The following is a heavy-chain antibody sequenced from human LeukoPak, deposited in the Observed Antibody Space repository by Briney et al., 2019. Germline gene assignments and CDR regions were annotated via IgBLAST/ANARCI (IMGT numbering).Heavy chain of an antibody. CDR1: GYTFIGYY. CDR2: INPNSGGT. V-gene: IGHV1-2*02. J-gene: IGHJ5*01. Sequence: GASVKVSCKASGYTFIGYYMHWVRQAPGQGLEWMGWINPNSGGTNSAQKFQGRVTMTRDTSISTAYMELSRLRFDDTAVYYCATSYYFDSSGYYGCDSWGQGTLVTVSS. D-gene: IGHD3-22*01. CDR3: ATSYYFDSSGYYGCDS.